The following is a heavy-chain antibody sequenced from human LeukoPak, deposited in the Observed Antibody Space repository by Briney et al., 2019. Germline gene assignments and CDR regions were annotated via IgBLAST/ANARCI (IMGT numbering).Heavy chain of an antibody. CDR1: VYTFTGYY. D-gene: IGHD6-19*01. J-gene: IGHJ4*02. V-gene: IGHV1-2*02. CDR3: ARGSSGWYYFDY. CDR2: INPNSGGT. Sequence: ASVKVSCKASVYTFTGYYMHWVRQAPGQGLEWMGWINPNSGGTNYAQKFQGRVTMTRDTSISTAYMELSRLRSDDTAVYYCARGSSGWYYFDYWGQGTLVTVSS.